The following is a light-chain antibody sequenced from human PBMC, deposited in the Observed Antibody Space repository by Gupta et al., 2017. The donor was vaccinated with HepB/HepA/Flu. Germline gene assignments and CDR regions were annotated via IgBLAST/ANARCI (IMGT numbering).Light chain of an antibody. J-gene: IGKJ4*01. CDR3: QQCNSYPLT. CDR1: QSISNW. CDR2: KAS. V-gene: IGKV1-5*03. Sequence: DIQMTPSPSTLSASVGDRVTITCRASQSISNWLAWYQQKPGKAPKLLIYKASTLESGVPSRISASGSGTEFTLTISSLQPDDFVVYYCQQCNSYPLTFGGGTKVEIK.